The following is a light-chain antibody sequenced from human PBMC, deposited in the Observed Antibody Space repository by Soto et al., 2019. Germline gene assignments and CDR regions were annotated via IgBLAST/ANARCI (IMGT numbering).Light chain of an antibody. CDR1: QDITNY. V-gene: IGKV1-33*01. Sequence: DIQMTQSPSSLPASVGDRVTITCQASQDITNYLNWYQQKPGKAPKLLIYDASNLETGGPSRFSGSGSGTHFTFTISSLQPEDIATYYCQQYHSLPITFGQGTRLEIK. J-gene: IGKJ5*01. CDR2: DAS. CDR3: QQYHSLPIT.